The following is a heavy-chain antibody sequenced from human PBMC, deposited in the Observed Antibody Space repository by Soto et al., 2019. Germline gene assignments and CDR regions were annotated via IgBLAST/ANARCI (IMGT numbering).Heavy chain of an antibody. J-gene: IGHJ5*02. V-gene: IGHV4-34*01. CDR3: ARGVSNAADWFYP. CDR2: INHSGRT. CDR1: GGSFSGSY. D-gene: IGHD4-4*01. Sequence: QVQLQQWGAGLLKPSENLSLTCAVYGGSFSGSYWSWIRQPPGKGLEWIGEINHSGRTNYNPSLKSRDTISVGTYKNQFSLELSSVTAADPAVYYCARGVSNAADWFYPWGQGTLVTVS.